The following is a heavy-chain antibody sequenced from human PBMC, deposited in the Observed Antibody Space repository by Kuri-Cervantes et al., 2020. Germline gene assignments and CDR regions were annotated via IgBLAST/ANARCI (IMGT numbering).Heavy chain of an antibody. J-gene: IGHJ4*01. CDR1: GGSISSSSYY. CDR3: ATRDVYNYYLAF. Sequence: SETLSLTCTVSGGSISSSSYYWGWIRQPPGKGLEWIGSIYYSGSTDYNPSLKSRVTISVDTSKNQFSLKLSSVTAADTAVYYCATRDVYNYYLAFWGRGTLVTVSS. CDR2: IYYSGST. V-gene: IGHV4-39*07. D-gene: IGHD5-24*01.